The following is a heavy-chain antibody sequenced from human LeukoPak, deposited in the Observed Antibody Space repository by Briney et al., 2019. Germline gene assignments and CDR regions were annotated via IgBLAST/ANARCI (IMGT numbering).Heavy chain of an antibody. CDR1: GYTLTELS. CDR3: ARDLVQAYYYESSGYYQNC. D-gene: IGHD3-22*01. CDR2: FDPEDGET. Sequence: ASVKVSCKVSGYTLTELSMHWVRQAPGKGLEWMGGFDPEDGETIYAQKFQGRVTMTEDTSTDTAYMELSSLRSEDTAVYYCARDLVQAYYYESSGYYQNCWGQGTLVTVSS. J-gene: IGHJ4*02. V-gene: IGHV1-24*01.